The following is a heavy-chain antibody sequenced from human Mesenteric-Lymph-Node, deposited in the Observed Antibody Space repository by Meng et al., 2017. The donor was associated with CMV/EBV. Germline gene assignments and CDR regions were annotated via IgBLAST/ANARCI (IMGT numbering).Heavy chain of an antibody. CDR3: ARMSTGTTHFDY. J-gene: IGHJ4*02. D-gene: IGHD1-7*01. V-gene: IGHV3-11*01. CDR2: ISSSGSTI. Sequence: GGSLRLSCTASGFTFSNYYMTWIRQTPEKGLEWISYISSSGSTIYYADSVQGRFTISRDNAANSLYLQMNSLRAEDTAIYFCARMSTGTTHFDYWGQGTVVTVSS. CDR1: GFTFSNYY.